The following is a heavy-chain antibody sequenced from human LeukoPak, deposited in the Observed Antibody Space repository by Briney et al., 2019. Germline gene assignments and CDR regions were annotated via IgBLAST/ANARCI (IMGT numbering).Heavy chain of an antibody. J-gene: IGHJ5*02. Sequence: PSETLSLTCSVSRGSMTNYYWTWIRQPPGRGLEWIGSLFYSGSPNANPSLQSRLTMSVDTPKNQFSLRLTSVTAADTALYFCARGGPRWLDPWGQGTLVIVSS. D-gene: IGHD3-16*01. V-gene: IGHV4-59*01. CDR3: ARGGPRWLDP. CDR2: LFYSGSP. CDR1: RGSMTNYY.